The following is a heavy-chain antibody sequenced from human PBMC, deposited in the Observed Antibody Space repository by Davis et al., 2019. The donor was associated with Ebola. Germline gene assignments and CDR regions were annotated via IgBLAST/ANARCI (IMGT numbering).Heavy chain of an antibody. V-gene: IGHV4-34*03. CDR1: GGSFSGYY. J-gene: IGHJ4*02. D-gene: IGHD6-6*01. CDR3: SCSSVADY. CDR2: INHSGST. Sequence: SETLSLTCAVYGGSFSGYYWSWIRQPPGKGLEWIGEINHSGSTNYNPSLKSRVTISVDTSKNQFSLKLSSVTAADTAVYYCSCSSVADYWGQGTLVTVSS.